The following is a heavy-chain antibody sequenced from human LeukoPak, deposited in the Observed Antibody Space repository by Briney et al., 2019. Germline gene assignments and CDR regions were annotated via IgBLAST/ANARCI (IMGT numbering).Heavy chain of an antibody. CDR2: IKQDGSAR. V-gene: IGHV3-7*01. D-gene: IGHD4-17*01. Sequence: PGGSLRLSCEASGFTFNNYWMSWVRQSPGKVLEWVANIKQDGSARYYVDSVKGRFTISRDNAKNSLYLQLNSLRAEDTAVYYCARNDNGDSSTVGAFDIWGQGTMVTVSS. CDR1: GFTFNNYW. CDR3: ARNDNGDSSTVGAFDI. J-gene: IGHJ3*02.